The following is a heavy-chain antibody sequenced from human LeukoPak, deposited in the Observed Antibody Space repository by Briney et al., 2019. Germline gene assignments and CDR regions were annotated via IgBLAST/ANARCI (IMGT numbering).Heavy chain of an antibody. V-gene: IGHV3/OR16-9*01. CDR3: VRHAGRTGGQ. D-gene: IGHD3-10*01. Sequence: GGSPRLSCAASGFRFSDHYMSWIRQAPGKGPGWISYISGNSGDIAYADSVKGRFTISRDNAKNSLHLQMNSLRVEDTAVYHCVRHAGRTGGQWGQGILITVSS. CDR2: ISGNSGDI. J-gene: IGHJ4*02. CDR1: GFRFSDHY.